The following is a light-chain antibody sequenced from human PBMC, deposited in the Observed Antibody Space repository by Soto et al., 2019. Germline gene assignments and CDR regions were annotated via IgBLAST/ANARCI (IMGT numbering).Light chain of an antibody. Sequence: EIVLTQSPGTLSLSPGERATLSCRASQSVSSSYLAWYQQKPGQAPRLLIYGASSRATGIPDRFSGSGSGTDFTLTISRLETEDFEVYYCQQYGSSPQTFGQGTKVEIK. V-gene: IGKV3-20*01. J-gene: IGKJ1*01. CDR3: QQYGSSPQT. CDR1: QSVSSSY. CDR2: GAS.